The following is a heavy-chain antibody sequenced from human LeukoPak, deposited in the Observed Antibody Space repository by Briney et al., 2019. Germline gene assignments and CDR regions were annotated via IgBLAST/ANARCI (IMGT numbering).Heavy chain of an antibody. V-gene: IGHV4-59*01. CDR3: ARTKYSYGSPFDY. Sequence: SETLSLTCTVSGGSISSYYWSWIPQPPGKGLEWIGYIYYSGSTNYNPSLKSRVTISVDTSKNQFSLKLSSVTAADTAVYYCARTKYSYGSPFDYWGQGTLVTVSS. CDR2: IYYSGST. CDR1: GGSISSYY. J-gene: IGHJ4*02. D-gene: IGHD5-18*01.